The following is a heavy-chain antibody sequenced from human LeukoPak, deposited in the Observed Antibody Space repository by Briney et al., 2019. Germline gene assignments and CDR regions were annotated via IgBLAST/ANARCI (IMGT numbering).Heavy chain of an antibody. Sequence: GGSLRLSCAASGFSLSGYWMTWVRQAPGKGLEWVARLHADGGEMYYVDSVKGRFTISRDNAENSLYLQVNSLRVEDTAVYYCARGGYSFDYLGQGTLVTVSS. CDR3: ARGGYSFDY. V-gene: IGHV3-7*01. J-gene: IGHJ4*02. CDR2: LHADGGEM. CDR1: GFSLSGYW. D-gene: IGHD5-12*01.